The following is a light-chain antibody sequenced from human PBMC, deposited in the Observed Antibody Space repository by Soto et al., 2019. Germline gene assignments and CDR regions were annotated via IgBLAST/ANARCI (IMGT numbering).Light chain of an antibody. V-gene: IGKV3-20*01. Sequence: EIVLTQSPGTLSLSPGERATLSCRASQSVNRNYLAWYQQKPGQAPRLLIYGASGRAAGIPDRFSGSGSGTDFTLTISRLEPEDFAVYYCHQYDDSPLTFGQGTRLEIK. J-gene: IGKJ5*01. CDR1: QSVNRNY. CDR3: HQYDDSPLT. CDR2: GAS.